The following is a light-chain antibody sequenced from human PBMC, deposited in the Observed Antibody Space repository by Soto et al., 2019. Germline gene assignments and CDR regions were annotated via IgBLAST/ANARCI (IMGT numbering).Light chain of an antibody. J-gene: IGLJ3*02. CDR1: KLGDKY. V-gene: IGLV3-1*01. CDR3: QAWHSSTAG. CDR2: QDS. Sequence: SYELTQPPSVSVSPGQTASITCSADKLGDKYACWYQQKPGQSPVLVIYQDSKRPSGIPERFSGSNSGNTATLTISGTQAMDEADYYCQAWHSSTAGFGVGTKLTVL.